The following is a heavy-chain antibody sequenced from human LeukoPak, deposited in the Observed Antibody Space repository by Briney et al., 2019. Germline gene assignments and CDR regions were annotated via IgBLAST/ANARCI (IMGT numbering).Heavy chain of an antibody. D-gene: IGHD5-12*01. CDR1: GDSISDYY. Sequence: PSETLSLTCDIFGDSISDYYWSWIRQPAGKGLEWIGRLHGSAAIKYNPSLRSRLSLSGDTSKNQFSLKLSSVTAADTAVYYCAREARLASAAGLDVWGQGTMVTVS. CDR2: LHGSAAI. J-gene: IGHJ6*02. CDR3: AREARLASAAGLDV. V-gene: IGHV4-4*07.